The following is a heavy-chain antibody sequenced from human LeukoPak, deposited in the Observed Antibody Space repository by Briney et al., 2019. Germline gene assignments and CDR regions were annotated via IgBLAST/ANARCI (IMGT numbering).Heavy chain of an antibody. V-gene: IGHV3-20*04. Sequence: SGGSLRLSCAASGFTFDDYGMSWVRQAPGKGLEWVSDINWNGASTGYGDSVKGRFTISRDNAKNSLYLQMNSLRAEDTAVYYCAREHGSYYYYYMDVWGKGTTVTVSS. CDR3: AREHGSYYYYYMDV. J-gene: IGHJ6*03. D-gene: IGHD3-10*01. CDR1: GFTFDDYG. CDR2: INWNGAST.